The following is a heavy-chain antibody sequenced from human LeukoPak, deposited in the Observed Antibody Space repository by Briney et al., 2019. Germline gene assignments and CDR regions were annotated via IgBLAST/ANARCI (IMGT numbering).Heavy chain of an antibody. CDR3: AKTGSIAAADWYYYYMDV. J-gene: IGHJ6*03. Sequence: GGSLRLSCAASGFTFSSYSMSWVRQAPGKGLEWVSIISDSGANTYYADSVRGRFTISRDNSKNTLYLQMNSLRAEDTAVYYCAKTGSIAAADWYYYYMDVWGKGTTVTVSS. V-gene: IGHV3-23*01. CDR2: ISDSGANT. D-gene: IGHD6-13*01. CDR1: GFTFSSYS.